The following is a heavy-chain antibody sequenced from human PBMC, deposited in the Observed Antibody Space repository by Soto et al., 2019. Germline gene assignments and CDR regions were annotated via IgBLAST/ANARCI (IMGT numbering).Heavy chain of an antibody. CDR3: ARVSSGGSYFLSGTYYFES. V-gene: IGHV3-72*01. D-gene: IGHD2-15*01. J-gene: IGHJ4*02. CDR1: GFTFSDHY. Sequence: EVQLVESGGGLVQPGGSLRLSCAASGFTFSDHYMDWVRQAPGKGLEWVGRTRNKANSYTTEYAASVKGRFTISRDDSKNSLDLQMNSLKTEDTAVYYCARVSSGGSYFLSGTYYFESWGQGTMVTVSS. CDR2: TRNKANSYTT.